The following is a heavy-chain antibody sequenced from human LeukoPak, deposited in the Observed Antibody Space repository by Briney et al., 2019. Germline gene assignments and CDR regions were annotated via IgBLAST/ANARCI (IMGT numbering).Heavy chain of an antibody. CDR1: GFTFSSYA. D-gene: IGHD4-23*01. J-gene: IGHJ4*02. V-gene: IGHV3-74*01. CDR2: IASDGSST. CDR3: ARGRPHGNDY. Sequence: PGGSLRLSCAASGFTFSSYAMSWVRQAPGKGLVWVSRIASDGSSTTYADSVKGRFSISRDNAKNTLYLQMNSLRVEDTAVYYCARGRPHGNDYWGQGTLDTVSS.